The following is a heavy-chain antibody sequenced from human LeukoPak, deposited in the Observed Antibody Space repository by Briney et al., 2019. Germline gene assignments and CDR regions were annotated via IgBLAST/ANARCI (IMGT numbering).Heavy chain of an antibody. V-gene: IGHV4-39*07. J-gene: IGHJ4*02. CDR3: TRELSGSQDS. CDR2: VYYSGST. Sequence: SETLSLTCTVSGGSISSSSYYWGWIRQPPGKGLEWIGSVYYSGSTYNNPSLKSRGTISIDTSKNQFSLNLSSVTAADTAVYYCTRELSGSQDSWGQGTLVTVSS. D-gene: IGHD3-22*01. CDR1: GGSISSSSYY.